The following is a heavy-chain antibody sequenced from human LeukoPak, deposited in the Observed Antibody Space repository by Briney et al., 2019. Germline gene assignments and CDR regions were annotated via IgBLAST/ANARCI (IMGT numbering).Heavy chain of an antibody. CDR2: INHSGST. V-gene: IGHV4-34*01. CDR1: GGSFSGYY. D-gene: IGHD5-24*01. J-gene: IGHJ4*02. CDR3: ASGGRRDGYNYNY. Sequence: SETLSLTCAVYGGSFSGYYWSWIRQPPVKGLEWIGEINHSGSTNYNPSLKSRVTISVDTSKNQFSLKLSSVTAADTAVYYCASGGRRDGYNYNYWGQGTLVTVSS.